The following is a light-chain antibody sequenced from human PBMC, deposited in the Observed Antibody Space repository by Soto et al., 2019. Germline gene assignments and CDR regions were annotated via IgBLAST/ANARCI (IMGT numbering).Light chain of an antibody. CDR1: SSDVGGYNY. V-gene: IGLV2-14*01. J-gene: IGLJ2*01. CDR3: SSYTSSSLLV. Sequence: QSALTQPASVSGSPGQSMTISCTGTSSDVGGYNYVSWYQQHPGKAPKLMIYDVSNRPSGVSNRFSGSKSGNTASLTISGLQAEDEADYYCSSYTSSSLLVFGGGTKLTGL. CDR2: DVS.